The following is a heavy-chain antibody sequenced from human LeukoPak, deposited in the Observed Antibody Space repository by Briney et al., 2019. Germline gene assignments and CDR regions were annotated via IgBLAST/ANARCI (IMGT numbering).Heavy chain of an antibody. J-gene: IGHJ4*02. CDR2: INPSGAST. V-gene: IGHV1-46*03. Sequence: ASVKVSCKASGYTFTSYYMHWVRQAPGQGLEWMGIINPSGASTSYAQKFQGRVTMTRDTSTSTVYMELSSLRSEDTAVYYCAMNFNYYDSSGPITPFDYWGQGTLVTVSS. CDR1: GYTFTSYY. D-gene: IGHD3-22*01. CDR3: AMNFNYYDSSGPITPFDY.